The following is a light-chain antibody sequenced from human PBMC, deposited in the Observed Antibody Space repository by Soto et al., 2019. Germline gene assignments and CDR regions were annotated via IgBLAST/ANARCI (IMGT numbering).Light chain of an antibody. Sequence: QSVLTQPHSVSGAPGQRVTISCTGSSSNIGAGYDVRWYQQLPGTAPKLLIYGNSNRPSGVPDRFSGSKSGTSASLAITGLQAEDEADYYCQSYDSSLSVNVVFGGGTQLTV. J-gene: IGLJ2*01. CDR1: SSNIGAGYD. V-gene: IGLV1-40*01. CDR3: QSYDSSLSVNVV. CDR2: GNS.